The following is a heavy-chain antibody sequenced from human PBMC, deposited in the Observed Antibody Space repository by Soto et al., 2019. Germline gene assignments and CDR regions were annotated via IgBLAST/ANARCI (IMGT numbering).Heavy chain of an antibody. CDR1: DYDFTTYG. V-gene: IGHV1-18*01. D-gene: IGHD3-10*01. Sequence: QVRLVQSGDEVKKPGASVKVSCQGSDYDFTTYGITWVRQAHGKGLEGMAWISAHNGNTDYAQKRQGRVNVTRDTSTSTAYMELRSLRSDDTAVDYCARGSYGAYWGQGALGSVSS. CDR2: ISAHNGNT. CDR3: ARGSYGAY. J-gene: IGHJ4*02.